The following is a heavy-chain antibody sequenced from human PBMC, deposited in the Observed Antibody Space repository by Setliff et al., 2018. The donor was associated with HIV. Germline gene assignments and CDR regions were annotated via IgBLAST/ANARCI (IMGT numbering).Heavy chain of an antibody. D-gene: IGHD2-15*01. CDR3: ARGRGGYFGGGRYYNLPYFDS. V-gene: IGHV5-10-1*01. J-gene: IGHJ4*02. Sequence: GESLKISCKASGYNFTTYWITWVRQMPGKGLEWMGRIDPGDSYTDYSPSFRGHVSISADSSIKTAFLQWRSLKTSDTAIYYCARGRGGYFGGGRYYNLPYFDSWGQGTLVTVSS. CDR1: GYNFTTYW. CDR2: IDPGDSYT.